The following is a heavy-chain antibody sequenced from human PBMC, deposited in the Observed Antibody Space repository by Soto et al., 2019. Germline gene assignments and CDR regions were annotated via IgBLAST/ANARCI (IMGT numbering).Heavy chain of an antibody. CDR2: IYSDGST. CDR1: GLTVSRTQ. V-gene: IGHV3-53*02. CDR3: ARAREPEYSSSIFFDY. J-gene: IGHJ4*02. D-gene: IGHD6-6*01. Sequence: EVQLVETGGGLIQPGGSLRLSCAASGLTVSRTQMAWVRQVPGKGLQWVSVIYSDGSTYYANAVKGRFTISRDISENKKYLDWGRVTGDDTAIYYCARAREPEYSSSIFFDYWGRGILVTVSS.